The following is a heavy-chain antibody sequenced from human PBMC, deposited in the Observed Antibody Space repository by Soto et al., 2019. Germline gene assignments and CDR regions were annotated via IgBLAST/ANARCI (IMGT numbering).Heavy chain of an antibody. V-gene: IGHV4-61*01. CDR2: IYYSGST. CDR3: ARGTVYYYGMDV. J-gene: IGHJ6*02. D-gene: IGHD4-17*01. Sequence: GTSSLTCPVSGFSVGRGMCYLSSIRPPPGKELEWIGYIYYSGSTNYNPSLKSRVTISADTSKKQFSLKLSSVTVADTAVYYCARGTVYYYGMDVWGQGTTVTVSS. CDR1: GFSVGRGMCY.